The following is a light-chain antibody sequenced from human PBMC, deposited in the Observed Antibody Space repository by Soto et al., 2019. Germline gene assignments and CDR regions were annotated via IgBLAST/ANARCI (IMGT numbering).Light chain of an antibody. CDR1: QGISSF. CDR3: QQLNSFPIP. Sequence: IQLTQSPSSLSASVGDRVTLTCRASQGISSFLAWYQQKPGKAPKLLIYGASTLSSGVPSRFSGSGSGTDFTLTIGSLQPEDFATYYCQQLNSFPIPFGPGTKVDIK. CDR2: GAS. V-gene: IGKV1-9*01. J-gene: IGKJ3*01.